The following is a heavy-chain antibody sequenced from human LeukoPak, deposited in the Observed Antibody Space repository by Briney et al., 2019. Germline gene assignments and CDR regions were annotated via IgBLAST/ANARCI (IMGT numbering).Heavy chain of an antibody. V-gene: IGHV3-9*01. D-gene: IGHD2-15*01. CDR1: GFTFEDYA. CDR3: AKDISRSAAEYFHH. J-gene: IGHJ1*01. CDR2: ISWNGRNV. Sequence: GGSLRLSCAASGFTFEDYAMHWVRQPPGKGLEWVSGISWNGRNVAYADSVEGRFTISRDNAKNSLYLQMNSLRTEDTAFYYCAKDISRSAAEYFHHWGQGTLVTVPS.